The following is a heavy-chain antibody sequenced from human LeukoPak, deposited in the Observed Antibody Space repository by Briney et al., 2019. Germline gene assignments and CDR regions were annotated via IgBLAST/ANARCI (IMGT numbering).Heavy chain of an antibody. V-gene: IGHV3-21*01. J-gene: IGHJ4*02. CDR3: ARIGIAVAGRGVDY. Sequence: GGSLRLSCAASGFTFSSYSMNWVRQAPGKGLEWVSSISSSSSYMYYADSVKGRFTISRDNAKNSLYLQMNSLRAEDTAVYYCARIGIAVAGRGVDYWGQGTLVTVSS. CDR2: ISSSSSYM. D-gene: IGHD6-19*01. CDR1: GFTFSSYS.